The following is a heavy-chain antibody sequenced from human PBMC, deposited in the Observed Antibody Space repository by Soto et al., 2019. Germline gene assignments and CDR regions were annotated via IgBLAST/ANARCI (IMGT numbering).Heavy chain of an antibody. CDR1: GFTFRSYA. Sequence: QVQPVESGGGVVQPGRSLRLSCVVSGFTFRSYAMHWVRQAPGKGLEWVAVISNGGNNNYHADSVKGRFTISRDNSKNTLYLHMDSLRAEDTALYYCSRFVGYGGSEYYFDNWGQGIQVIVST. D-gene: IGHD5-12*01. J-gene: IGHJ4*02. CDR3: SRFVGYGGSEYYFDN. V-gene: IGHV3-30-3*02. CDR2: ISNGGNNN.